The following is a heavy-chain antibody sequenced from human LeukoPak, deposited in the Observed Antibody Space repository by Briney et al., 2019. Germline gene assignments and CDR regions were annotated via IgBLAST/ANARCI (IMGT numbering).Heavy chain of an antibody. CDR2: IKEDGSEK. Sequence: QTGGSLRLSCAASGFSFSAYWMTWVRQAPGKGLEWVANIKEDGSEKFYVDSVKGRFSISRDNAKNSLYLQMSSLRAEDTALYYCASNWGSYPDCWGQGALITVSS. J-gene: IGHJ4*02. V-gene: IGHV3-7*01. CDR1: GFSFSAYW. D-gene: IGHD3-16*01. CDR3: ASNWGSYPDC.